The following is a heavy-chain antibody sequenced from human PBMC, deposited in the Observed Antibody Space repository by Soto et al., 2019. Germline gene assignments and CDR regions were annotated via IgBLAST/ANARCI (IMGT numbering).Heavy chain of an antibody. D-gene: IGHD2-8*01. Sequence: LRLSCASSGFTFSSCSMNWVRQAPGKGLEWVSFISGSGDTKYYADSVKGRFTISRDNAKNSLYLQMSSLRDEDTAVYYCAKYCSSDVCFDYWGQGTLVTVSS. CDR3: AKYCSSDVCFDY. V-gene: IGHV3-48*02. J-gene: IGHJ4*02. CDR1: GFTFSSCS. CDR2: ISGSGDTK.